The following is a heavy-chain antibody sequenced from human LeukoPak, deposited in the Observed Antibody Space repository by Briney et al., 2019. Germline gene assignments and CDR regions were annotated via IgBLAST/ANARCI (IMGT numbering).Heavy chain of an antibody. V-gene: IGHV3-23*01. CDR1: GFTFSSYA. CDR2: ISGSGGST. J-gene: IGHJ3*02. Sequence: GGSLRLSCAASGFTFSSYAMSWVRQAPGKGLEWVSAISGSGGSTYYADSVKGRFTISRDDSKNTLYLQMNSLRAEDTAVYYCPIPVVAATFDAFDIWGQGTMVTVSS. D-gene: IGHD2-15*01. CDR3: PIPVVAATFDAFDI.